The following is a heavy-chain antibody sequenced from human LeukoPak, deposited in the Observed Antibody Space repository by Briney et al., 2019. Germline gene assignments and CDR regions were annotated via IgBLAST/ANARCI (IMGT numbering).Heavy chain of an antibody. Sequence: SVKVSFKASGGTFSSYVISWVRQAPGQGLEWMGRIIPIPGIANYAQKFQGRLTITADKSTSTAYMELSSLRSEDTAVYYCARVGSDWFMLDYWGQGTLVTVSS. J-gene: IGHJ4*02. V-gene: IGHV1-69*04. CDR3: ARVGSDWFMLDY. D-gene: IGHD6-19*01. CDR1: GGTFSSYV. CDR2: IIPIPGIA.